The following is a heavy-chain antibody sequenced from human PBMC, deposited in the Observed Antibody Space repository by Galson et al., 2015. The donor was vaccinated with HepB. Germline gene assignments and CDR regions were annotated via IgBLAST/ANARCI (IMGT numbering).Heavy chain of an antibody. CDR3: ARERFSVLRGLTKYYYYMDV. CDR2: INHSGST. J-gene: IGHJ6*03. Sequence: SETLSLTCAVYGGSFSDYYWSWIRQPPGKGLEWIGEINHSGSTHYNPSLKSRLTIQLDTSKSQFSLKLSSVTAADTAVYFCARERFSVLRGLTKYYYYMDVWGNGTTISVSS. D-gene: IGHD4-17*01. CDR1: GGSFSDYY. V-gene: IGHV4-34*01.